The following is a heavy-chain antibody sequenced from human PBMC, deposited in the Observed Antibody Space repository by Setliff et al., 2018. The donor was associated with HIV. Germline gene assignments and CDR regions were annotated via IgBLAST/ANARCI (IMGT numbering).Heavy chain of an antibody. CDR3: ARGRDWAKTGDF. V-gene: IGHV4-34*01. Sequence: PSETLSLTCAVSGVSFSGDYWSGVRQPPGKGLEWIAEVHPSGSINYNSSLKSRVAISVDTSNNQFSLTMTSVTAADTAVYYCARGRDWAKTGDFWGQGALVTVSS. CDR1: GVSFSGDY. D-gene: IGHD3-9*01. CDR2: VHPSGSI. J-gene: IGHJ4*02.